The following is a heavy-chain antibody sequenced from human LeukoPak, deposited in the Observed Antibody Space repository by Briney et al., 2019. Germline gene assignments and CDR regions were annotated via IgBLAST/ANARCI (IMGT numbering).Heavy chain of an antibody. CDR3: ARVDTAMESLFDY. D-gene: IGHD5-18*01. Sequence: ASVKVSCKASGHTFTSYGITWVRQAPGQGLEWMGWISTYNGNTNCAQKLQGRVTMTTDTSTSTAYMELRSLRSDDTAVYYCARVDTAMESLFDYWGQGTLVTVSS. CDR2: ISTYNGNT. J-gene: IGHJ4*02. CDR1: GHTFTSYG. V-gene: IGHV1-18*01.